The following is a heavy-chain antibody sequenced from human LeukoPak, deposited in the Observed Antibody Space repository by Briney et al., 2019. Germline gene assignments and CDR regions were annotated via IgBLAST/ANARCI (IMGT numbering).Heavy chain of an antibody. CDR1: GFTFTNYW. V-gene: IGHV3-7*01. Sequence: GGSLRLSWAASGFTFTNYWIGWVRQAPRKGLEWVANIKEDGREKNSVDPAKGGFTFSRDNAKNSSYLQMSSLRAAVTAVYYCARVMAASVWRSYGSYYYYYYMDVWGKGTTVTVSS. CDR3: ARVMAASVWRSYGSYYYYYYMDV. D-gene: IGHD3-16*01. J-gene: IGHJ6*03. CDR2: IKEDGREK.